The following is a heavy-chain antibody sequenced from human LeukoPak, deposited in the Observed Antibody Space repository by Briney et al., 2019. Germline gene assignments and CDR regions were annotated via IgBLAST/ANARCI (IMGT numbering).Heavy chain of an antibody. V-gene: IGHV4-59*11. CDR3: ARDLVTVTKGFDI. CDR2: ISHIGRT. J-gene: IGHJ3*02. Sequence: SETLSLTCAVSGDSFSSHYWTWIRQSPGTGLEWIGYISHIGRTNYNPSLKSRVTISIDTSKSQFSLKLRSVTAADTAVYYCARDLVTVTKGFDIWGQGTMVSVSS. D-gene: IGHD4-17*01. CDR1: GDSFSSHY.